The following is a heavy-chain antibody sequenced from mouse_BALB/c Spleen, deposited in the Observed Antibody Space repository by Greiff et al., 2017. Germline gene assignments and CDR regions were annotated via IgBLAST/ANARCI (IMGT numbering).Heavy chain of an antibody. CDR2: IDPANGNT. CDR3: ARYGNSNYYAMDY. D-gene: IGHD2-1*01. Sequence: VQLQQSGAELVMPGASVKLSCTASGFNTKDTYMHWVKQRPEQGLEWIGRIDPANGNTKYDPKFQGKATITADTSSNTAYLQLSSLTSEDTAVYYCARYGNSNYYAMDYWGQGTSVTVSS. CDR1: GFNTKDTY. J-gene: IGHJ4*01. V-gene: IGHV14-3*02.